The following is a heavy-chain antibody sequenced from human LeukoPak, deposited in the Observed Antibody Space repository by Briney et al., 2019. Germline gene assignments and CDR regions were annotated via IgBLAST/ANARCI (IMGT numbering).Heavy chain of an antibody. CDR1: GFTFSSYE. V-gene: IGHV3-48*03. D-gene: IGHD3-10*01. CDR2: ISSSGSTI. Sequence: WGSLRRSCAASGFTFSSYEMNWVRHAPGQGLEWGSYISSSGSTIYYADSVKGRLTISRDNAKNSLHLQMNSLRAEDTAVYYCARDKPALQYYYGSGRYYKFDYWGQGTLVTVSS. CDR3: ARDKPALQYYYGSGRYYKFDY. J-gene: IGHJ4*02.